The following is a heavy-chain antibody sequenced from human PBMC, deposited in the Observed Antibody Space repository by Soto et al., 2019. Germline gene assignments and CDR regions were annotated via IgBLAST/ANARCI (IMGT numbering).Heavy chain of an antibody. CDR1: NYTFSSFG. D-gene: IGHD1-26*01. Sequence: QVQLVQSGPEVKKPGASVRVSCKTSNYTFSSFGISWMRQAPGQGLEWMGWINPYTDTTNYAHHVQGRVTMSTDTPKSAAYMELRSLRSDDTAVYYCARDPFYSGSNLQGGVFDYWCQGTLVTVAS. J-gene: IGHJ4*02. V-gene: IGHV1-18*01. CDR2: INPYTDTT. CDR3: ARDPFYSGSNLQGGVFDY.